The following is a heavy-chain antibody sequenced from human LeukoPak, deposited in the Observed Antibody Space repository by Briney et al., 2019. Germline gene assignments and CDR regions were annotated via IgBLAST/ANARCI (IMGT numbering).Heavy chain of an antibody. CDR1: GFTFSSYA. CDR2: ISGSGGST. CDR3: AKGPGQGLDY. V-gene: IGHV3-23*01. Sequence: GGSLRLSCAASGFTFSSYAISWVRQAPGEGLEWVSAISGSGGSTYYADSVKGRFTISRDNSKNTLYLQMNSLRAEDTAVYYCAKGPGQGLDYWGQGTLVTVSS. D-gene: IGHD7-27*01. J-gene: IGHJ4*02.